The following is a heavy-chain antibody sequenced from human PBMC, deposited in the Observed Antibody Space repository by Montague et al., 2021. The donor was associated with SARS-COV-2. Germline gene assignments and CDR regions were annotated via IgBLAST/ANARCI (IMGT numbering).Heavy chain of an antibody. V-gene: IGHV3-53*01. J-gene: IGHJ6*02. CDR1: GFTVTRNY. CDR3: ARGGGLRNYGTDA. D-gene: IGHD5-12*01. Sequence: SLRLSCAASGFTVTRNYMSWVRQAPGKGLEWVSVIYDGGSTYYADSVKGRFTISRDNSKNTLYLQMNSLRAEDTAVYYCARGGGLRNYGTDAWGQGTTVTVSS. CDR2: IYDGGST.